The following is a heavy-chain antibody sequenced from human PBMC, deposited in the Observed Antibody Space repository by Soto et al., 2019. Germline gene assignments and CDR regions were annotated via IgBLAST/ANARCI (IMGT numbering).Heavy chain of an antibody. Sequence: SGPTLVNPTHTLTLTCIFSGFSLRTSGVGVGWIRQPPGKALEWLGFIYWNDDKRYSPSLKSRLTITKDTSKNQVVLTMTNMDPVDTATYYCAKSGSSGWYGWFDPWGQGTLVTVSS. CDR3: AKSGSSGWYGWFDP. D-gene: IGHD6-19*01. V-gene: IGHV2-5*01. J-gene: IGHJ5*02. CDR2: IYWNDDK. CDR1: GFSLRTSGVG.